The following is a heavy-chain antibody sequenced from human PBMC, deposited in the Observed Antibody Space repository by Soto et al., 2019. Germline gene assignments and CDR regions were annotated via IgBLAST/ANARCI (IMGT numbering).Heavy chain of an antibody. CDR1: GFTFSSYA. Sequence: VGSLRLSCAASGFTFSSYAMSWVRQAPGKGLEWVSAISGSGGSTYYADSVKGRFTISRDNSKNTLYLQMNSLRAEDTAVYYCAKGTTITKPSAEYFQHWGQGTLVTVSS. CDR3: AKGTTITKPSAEYFQH. V-gene: IGHV3-23*01. D-gene: IGHD1-26*01. CDR2: ISGSGGST. J-gene: IGHJ1*01.